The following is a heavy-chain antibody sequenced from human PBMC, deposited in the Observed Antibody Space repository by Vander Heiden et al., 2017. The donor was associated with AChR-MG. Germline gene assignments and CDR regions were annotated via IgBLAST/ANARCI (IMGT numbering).Heavy chain of an antibody. CDR3: AKDSAVSVLWFGERGGIYFDY. Sequence: EVQLLESGGGLVQPGGSLRLSCEASGFTFSSYAMSWVRQAPGKGLEWVSAISGSGGSTYYADSVKGRFTISRDNSKNTLYLQMNSLRAEDTAVYYCAKDSAVSVLWFGERGGIYFDYWGQGTLVTVSS. CDR1: GFTFSSYA. V-gene: IGHV3-23*01. CDR2: ISGSGGST. D-gene: IGHD3-10*01. J-gene: IGHJ4*02.